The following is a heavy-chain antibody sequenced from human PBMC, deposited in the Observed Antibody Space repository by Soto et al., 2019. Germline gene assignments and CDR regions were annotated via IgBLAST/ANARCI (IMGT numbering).Heavy chain of an antibody. CDR3: ARLEGLATISYYFDF. D-gene: IGHD3-9*01. CDR1: GGSISSYY. Sequence: PSETLSPTCTVSGGSISSYYWSWIRRPPGKGLEWIGYIYYSGSTNYNPSLKSRVTISVDKSKNQFSLKLSSLTAADTAVYYCARLEGLATISYYFDFWGQGTLVTVSS. V-gene: IGHV4-59*08. CDR2: IYYSGST. J-gene: IGHJ4*02.